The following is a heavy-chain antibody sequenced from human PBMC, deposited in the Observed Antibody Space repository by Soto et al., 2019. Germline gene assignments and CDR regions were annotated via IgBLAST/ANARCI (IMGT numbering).Heavy chain of an antibody. Sequence: SVKVSCKASGGTFSSYAISWVRQAPGQGLEWMGGIIPIFGTANYAQKFQGRVTITADETTSTAYMELSSLRSEDTAVYYCARVYYDSSGYYETAWYFDLWGRGTLVTVSS. CDR2: IIPIFGTA. J-gene: IGHJ2*01. D-gene: IGHD3-22*01. CDR3: ARVYYDSSGYYETAWYFDL. CDR1: GGTFSSYA. V-gene: IGHV1-69*13.